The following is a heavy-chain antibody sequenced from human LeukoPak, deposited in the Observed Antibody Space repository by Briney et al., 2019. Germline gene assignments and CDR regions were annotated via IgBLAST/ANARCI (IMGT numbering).Heavy chain of an antibody. CDR3: ARDPAGYYYYYYMDV. CDR1: GYTFTTYY. CDR2: INPSIDIT. Sequence: ASVKVSCKASGYTFTTYYIHWVRQAPGQGLEWMGIINPSIDITSYAQIFQGRVTMTRDMSTSTVYMELSSLRSEDTAVYYCARDPAGYYYYYYMDVWGKGTTVTVSS. V-gene: IGHV1-46*01. J-gene: IGHJ6*03.